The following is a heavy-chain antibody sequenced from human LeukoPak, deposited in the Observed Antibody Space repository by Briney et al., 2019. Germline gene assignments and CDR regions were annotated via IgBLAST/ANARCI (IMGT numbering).Heavy chain of an antibody. CDR3: ARDTIFGVVIS. CDR1: GGTFSSYA. CDR2: IIPILGIA. D-gene: IGHD3-3*01. Sequence: GASVKVSCKASGGTFSSYAISWVRQAPGQGLEWMGRIIPILGIANYAQKFQGRVTITADKSTSTTYMELSSLRSEDTAVYYCARDTIFGVVISWGQGTLVTVSS. J-gene: IGHJ5*02. V-gene: IGHV1-69*04.